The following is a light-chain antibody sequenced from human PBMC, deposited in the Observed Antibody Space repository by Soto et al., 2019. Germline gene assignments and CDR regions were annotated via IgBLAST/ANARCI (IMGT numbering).Light chain of an antibody. V-gene: IGLV1-47*02. CDR2: SNN. J-gene: IGLJ3*02. Sequence: QSALTQPPSASGTPGQRVTISCSGSSSNIGSNSVYWYQQLPGTAPQLLIYSNNQRPSGVPDRFSGSKSGTSASLAISGLRSEDEADYYCAAWDDSLSGVFGGGTQLTVL. CDR3: AAWDDSLSGV. CDR1: SSNIGSNS.